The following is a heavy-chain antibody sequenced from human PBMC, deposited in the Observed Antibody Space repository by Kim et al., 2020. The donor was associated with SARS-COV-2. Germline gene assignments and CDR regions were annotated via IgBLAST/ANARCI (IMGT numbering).Heavy chain of an antibody. Sequence: GESLKISCKGSGYSFTSYWISWVRQMPGKGLEWMGRIDPSDSYTNYSPSFQGHVTISADKSISTAHLQWSSLKASDTAMYYCAIVRVYSSSPSLLPPTFDYWGQGTLVTVSS. D-gene: IGHD6-6*01. J-gene: IGHJ4*02. CDR3: AIVRVYSSSPSLLPPTFDY. V-gene: IGHV5-10-1*01. CDR2: IDPSDSYT. CDR1: GYSFTSYW.